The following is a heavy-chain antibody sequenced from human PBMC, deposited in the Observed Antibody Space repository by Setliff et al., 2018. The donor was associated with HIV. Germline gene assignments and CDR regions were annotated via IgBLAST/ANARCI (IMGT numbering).Heavy chain of an antibody. Sequence: SETLSLTCTVSGQSISDGYYWGWIRQPPGKGLEWIGSVYHSGKTYYNPSLKSRVTMSADTSKNQISLMLRSMTAADTAVYYCAKHDFGEGSCFDPWGQGSLVTVSS. CDR3: AKHDFGEGSCFDP. J-gene: IGHJ5*02. D-gene: IGHD3-16*01. CDR1: GQSISDGYY. V-gene: IGHV4-38-2*02. CDR2: VYHSGKT.